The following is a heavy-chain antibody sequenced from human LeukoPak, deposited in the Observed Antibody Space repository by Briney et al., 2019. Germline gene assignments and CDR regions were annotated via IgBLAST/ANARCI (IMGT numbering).Heavy chain of an antibody. CDR2: IYSGGST. CDR1: GFTVSSNY. V-gene: IGHV3-53*05. Sequence: GGSLRLSCAASGFTVSSNYMSWVRQAPGKGLEWVSVIYSGGSTYYADSVKGRFTISRDNSKNTLYLQMNSLRAEDTAVYYCARVLEMATNFDYWGQGTLVTVSS. CDR3: ARVLEMATNFDY. D-gene: IGHD5-24*01. J-gene: IGHJ4*02.